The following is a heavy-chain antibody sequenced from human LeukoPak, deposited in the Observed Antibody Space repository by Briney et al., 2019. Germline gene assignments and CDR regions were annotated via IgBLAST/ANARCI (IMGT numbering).Heavy chain of an antibody. J-gene: IGHJ4*02. Sequence: TGGSLRLSCAASGFTFSSSAMSWVRQAPGKGLEWVSAISNNGGYTYYADSVEGRFTISRDNSKNTLYLQMDSLRAEDTAVYYCAGDRAWNYFDYWGQGTLVTVSS. CDR2: ISNNGGYT. V-gene: IGHV3-23*01. CDR1: GFTFSSSA. CDR3: AGDRAWNYFDY. D-gene: IGHD3-3*01.